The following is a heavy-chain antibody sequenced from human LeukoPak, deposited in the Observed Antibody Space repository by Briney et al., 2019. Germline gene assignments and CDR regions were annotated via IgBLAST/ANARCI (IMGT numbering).Heavy chain of an antibody. V-gene: IGHV7-4-1*02. D-gene: IGHD6-19*01. Sequence: GASVKVSCTASGYTFTSYAMNWVRQAPGQGLEWMGWINTNTRNPTYAQGFTGRFVFSLDTSVSTAYLQISSLNTEDTAVYYCAIDQPVAGVSNFDSWGQGTLVTVSS. CDR2: INTNTRNP. CDR3: AIDQPVAGVSNFDS. CDR1: GYTFTSYA. J-gene: IGHJ4*02.